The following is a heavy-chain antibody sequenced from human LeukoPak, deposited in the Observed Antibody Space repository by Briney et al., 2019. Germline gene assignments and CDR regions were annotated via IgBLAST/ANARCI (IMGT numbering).Heavy chain of an antibody. J-gene: IGHJ4*02. Sequence: GESLRLSCAASGFTFDDYGMSWVRQAPGKGLEWVSGINWNGGSTGYADSVKGRFTISRDNAKNSLYLQMNSLRAEDTALYYCARDHYYDSSGYYYPRFAYWGQGTLVTVSS. CDR1: GFTFDDYG. CDR2: INWNGGST. V-gene: IGHV3-20*04. CDR3: ARDHYYDSSGYYYPRFAY. D-gene: IGHD3-22*01.